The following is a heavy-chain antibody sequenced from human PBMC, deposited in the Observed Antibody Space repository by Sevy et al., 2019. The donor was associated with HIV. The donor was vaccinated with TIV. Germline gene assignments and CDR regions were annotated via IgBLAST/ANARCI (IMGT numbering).Heavy chain of an antibody. CDR1: EFTFSAYW. Sequence: GESLRLSCAASEFTFSAYWMTWIRQAPGKGLEWVANIKQEGSEKYYGDSVKGRFTISRDNAKNSLYLQMNSLRVEDTAVYYCAGDGALDYWGQGTLVTVSS. CDR3: AGDGALDY. CDR2: IKQEGSEK. D-gene: IGHD1-26*01. V-gene: IGHV3-7*01. J-gene: IGHJ4*02.